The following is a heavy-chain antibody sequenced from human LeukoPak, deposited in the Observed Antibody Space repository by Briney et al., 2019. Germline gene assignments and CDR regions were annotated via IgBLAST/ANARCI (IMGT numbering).Heavy chain of an antibody. V-gene: IGHV1-18*04. CDR3: ARAPPAYYDSSGYRAQFDY. CDR2: ISAYNGNT. Sequence: ASVKVSRKASGYTFTGYYMHWVRQAPGQGLEWMGWISAYNGNTNYAQKLQGRVTMTTDTSTSTAYMELRSLRSDDTAVYYCARAPPAYYDSSGYRAQFDYWGQGTLVTVSS. CDR1: GYTFTGYY. J-gene: IGHJ4*02. D-gene: IGHD3-22*01.